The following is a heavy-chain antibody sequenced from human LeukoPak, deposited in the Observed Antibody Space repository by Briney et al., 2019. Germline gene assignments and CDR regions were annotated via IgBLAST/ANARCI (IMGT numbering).Heavy chain of an antibody. D-gene: IGHD4-11*01. CDR3: ARNLAKYSNYPDY. CDR2: INPNSGGT. Sequence: ASVKVSCKASGYTFTGYCMHWVRQAPGQGLEWMGWINPNSGGTNYAQKFQGRVTMTRDTSISTAYMELSRLRSDDTAVYYCARNLAKYSNYPDYWGQGTLVTVSS. J-gene: IGHJ4*02. CDR1: GYTFTGYC. V-gene: IGHV1-2*02.